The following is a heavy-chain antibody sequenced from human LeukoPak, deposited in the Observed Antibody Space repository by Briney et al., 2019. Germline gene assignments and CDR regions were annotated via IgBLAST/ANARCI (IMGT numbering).Heavy chain of an antibody. CDR1: GGSISSYY. D-gene: IGHD3-3*01. V-gene: IGHV4-4*09. J-gene: IGHJ5*02. CDR2: IYTSGST. Sequence: SEALSLTCTVSGGSISSYYWSWIRQPPGKGLEWIGYIYTSGSTNYNPSLKSRVTISVDTSKNQFSLKLSFVTAADTAVYYCARQASDFWSGLMGFDPWGQGTLVTVSS. CDR3: ARQASDFWSGLMGFDP.